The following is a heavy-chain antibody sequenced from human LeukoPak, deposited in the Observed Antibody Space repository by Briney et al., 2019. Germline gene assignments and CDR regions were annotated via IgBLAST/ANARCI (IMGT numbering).Heavy chain of an antibody. CDR3: ARDQLGAVLYFDY. CDR1: GFTFSTYG. CDR2: ITGSGGST. V-gene: IGHV3-23*01. D-gene: IGHD1-1*01. J-gene: IGHJ4*02. Sequence: GGSLRLSCAASGFTFSTYGMSWVRQAPGKGLEWVSAITGSGGSTYCADSVKGRFTISRDNSKNTLYLQINSLRVEDTAVYYCARDQLGAVLYFDYWGQGTLVTVSS.